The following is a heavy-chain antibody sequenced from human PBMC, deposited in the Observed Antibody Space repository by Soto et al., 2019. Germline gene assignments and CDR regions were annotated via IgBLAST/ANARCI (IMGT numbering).Heavy chain of an antibody. CDR2: IYYSGST. J-gene: IGHJ4*02. Sequence: QVQLQESGPGLVKPSETLSLTCIVSGGSISNYYWSWIRQPPGKGLEWIGYIYYSGSTNYNPSLPRRFTISVDTSKNQFSLKLSSVTAADTAMYYCARHRYSYGVYYFDYWGQGTLVTVSS. CDR1: GGSISNYY. D-gene: IGHD5-18*01. CDR3: ARHRYSYGVYYFDY. V-gene: IGHV4-59*08.